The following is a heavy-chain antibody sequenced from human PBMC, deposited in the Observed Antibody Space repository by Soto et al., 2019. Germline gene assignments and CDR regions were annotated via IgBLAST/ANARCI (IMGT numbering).Heavy chain of an antibody. Sequence: KTSETLSLTCTVSDDFISSYYWNWIRQPAGKGLEWIGRVSTNGATNYNPSLESRVTMSVDTSKNQFSLKLTSVTAADTAVYFCARADYEILTGSYAMDVWGQGTTVTVSS. CDR3: ARADYEILTGSYAMDV. V-gene: IGHV4-4*07. D-gene: IGHD3-9*01. J-gene: IGHJ6*02. CDR1: DDFISSYY. CDR2: VSTNGAT.